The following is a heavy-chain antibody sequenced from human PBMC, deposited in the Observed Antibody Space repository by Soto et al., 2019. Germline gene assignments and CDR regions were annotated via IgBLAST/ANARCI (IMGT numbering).Heavy chain of an antibody. Sequence: QVQLVESGGGVVQPGRSLRLSCAASEFTFSSYGMHWVRQAPGKGLEWVAVISYDGSNKYYADSVKGRFTISRDNSKNTLYLQMNSLRAEDTAVYYCAKDRSGLYYYGSGIEVWGKGTTVTVSS. V-gene: IGHV3-30*18. CDR2: ISYDGSNK. D-gene: IGHD3-10*01. CDR1: EFTFSSYG. J-gene: IGHJ6*04. CDR3: AKDRSGLYYYGSGIEV.